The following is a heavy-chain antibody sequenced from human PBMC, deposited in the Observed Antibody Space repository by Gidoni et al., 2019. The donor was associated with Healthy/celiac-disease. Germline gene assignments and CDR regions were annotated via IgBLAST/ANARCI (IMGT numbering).Heavy chain of an antibody. D-gene: IGHD4-17*01. J-gene: IGHJ3*02. V-gene: IGHV4-30-4*01. CDR3: ARDPLIDYGGNSGAFDI. Sequence: QVQLQESGPGLVKPSQTLSLTCPVSGGSISSGDYYWSWIRQPPGKGLEWIGYIYYSGSTYYNPSLKSRVTISVDTSKNQFSLKLSSVTAADTAVYYCARDPLIDYGGNSGAFDIWGQGTMVTVSS. CDR1: GGSISSGDYY. CDR2: IYYSGST.